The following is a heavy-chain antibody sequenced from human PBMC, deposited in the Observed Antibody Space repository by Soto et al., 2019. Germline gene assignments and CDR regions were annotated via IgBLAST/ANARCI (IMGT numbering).Heavy chain of an antibody. D-gene: IGHD1-26*01. CDR3: ARRYGGNFDY. CDR2: VYYSGST. J-gene: IGHJ4*02. Sequence: QVQLQESGPGLVKPSETLSLTCTVSGGSISSYYWSWIRQPPGKGLEWIGYVYYSGSTNYNPSLKSRVTISVDTSMNQFSLKVRSVTAADTAVYYCARRYGGNFDYWGQGTLVTVSS. V-gene: IGHV4-59*01. CDR1: GGSISSYY.